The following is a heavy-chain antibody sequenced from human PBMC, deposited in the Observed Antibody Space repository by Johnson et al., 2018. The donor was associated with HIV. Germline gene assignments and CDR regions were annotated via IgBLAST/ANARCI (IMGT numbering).Heavy chain of an antibody. Sequence: EVQLVESGGGLVQPGGSLRLSCAASGFTVKNNYMNWVRQAPGRGLEWISVIFRGDTTYYADSVKGRFTISRDNAKNSVDLQMNSLRVDDTAVYYCVRDDGISGDAFDMWGQGTMVTVSS. J-gene: IGHJ3*02. CDR3: VRDDGISGDAFDM. CDR1: GFTVKNNY. CDR2: IFRGDTT. V-gene: IGHV3-66*01. D-gene: IGHD3-10*01.